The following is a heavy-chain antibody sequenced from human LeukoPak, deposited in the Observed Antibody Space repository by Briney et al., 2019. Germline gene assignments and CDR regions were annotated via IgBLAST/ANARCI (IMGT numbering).Heavy chain of an antibody. CDR1: GYTFTGYY. CDR3: ARGFHYDFWSGSPDDWFDP. Sequence: ASVKVSCKAFGYTFTGYYMHWVRQAPGQGLEWMGWINPNSGGTNYAQKFQGRVTMTRDTSISTAYMELSRLRSDDTAVYYCARGFHYDFWSGSPDDWFDPWGQGTLVTVSS. V-gene: IGHV1-2*02. J-gene: IGHJ5*02. D-gene: IGHD3-3*01. CDR2: INPNSGGT.